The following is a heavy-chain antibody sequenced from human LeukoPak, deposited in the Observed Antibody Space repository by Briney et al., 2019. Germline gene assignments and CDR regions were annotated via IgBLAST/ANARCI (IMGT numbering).Heavy chain of an antibody. D-gene: IGHD3-22*01. J-gene: IGHJ3*02. CDR2: IYYSGST. V-gene: IGHV4-31*03. Sequence: SETLSLTCTVSGGSISSGGYYWSWIRQHPGKGLEWIGYIYYSGSTYYNPSLKSRVTISVDTSKTQFSLKLSSLTPADTAVYYCARGLYYYDSSGPAPRMYAFDIWGQGTMVTVSS. CDR1: GGSISSGGYY. CDR3: ARGLYYYDSSGPAPRMYAFDI.